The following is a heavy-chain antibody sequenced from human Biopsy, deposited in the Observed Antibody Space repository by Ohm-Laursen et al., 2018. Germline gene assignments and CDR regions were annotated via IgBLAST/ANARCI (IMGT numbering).Heavy chain of an antibody. V-gene: IGHV1-2*02. CDR2: IYPNSGDT. CDR1: GDAFLGYY. D-gene: IGHD3-3*01. Sequence: SVKVSCKASGDAFLGYYLRWVRQAPGQGLEWMGSIYPNSGDTDFAQKFQGRVSMTRDTSVSTAYLELSSLRSDDTAIYYCARDLLEWSLPSWGQGTLVTVSS. J-gene: IGHJ4*02. CDR3: ARDLLEWSLPS.